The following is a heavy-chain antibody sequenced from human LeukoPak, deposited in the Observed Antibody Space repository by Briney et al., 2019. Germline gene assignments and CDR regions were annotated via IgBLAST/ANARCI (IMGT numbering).Heavy chain of an antibody. D-gene: IGHD4-11*01. J-gene: IGHJ4*02. CDR1: GFTFSSYG. V-gene: IGHV3-30*02. Sequence: PGGSLRLSCAASGFTFSSYGMHWVRQAPGKGLEWVAFIRYDGSNKYYANSVKGRFTISRDNSKNTLYLQMNSLRAEDTAVYYCAKGAHATVTIDYWGQGTLVTVSS. CDR3: AKGAHATVTIDY. CDR2: IRYDGSNK.